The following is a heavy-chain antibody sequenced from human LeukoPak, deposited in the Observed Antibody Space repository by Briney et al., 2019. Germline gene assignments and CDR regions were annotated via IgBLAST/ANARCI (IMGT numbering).Heavy chain of an antibody. D-gene: IGHD2-2*01. Sequence: GGSLRLSCAASGFTFSSYAMSWVRQAPGKGLEWVSAISIIGGSIHYADSVKGRFTISRDNSMNTLYLQMNSLSAEDTAVYYCAKDRYCSNTTCSRYFDYWGQGTLVTVSS. J-gene: IGHJ4*02. V-gene: IGHV3-23*01. CDR2: ISIIGGSI. CDR3: AKDRYCSNTTCSRYFDY. CDR1: GFTFSSYA.